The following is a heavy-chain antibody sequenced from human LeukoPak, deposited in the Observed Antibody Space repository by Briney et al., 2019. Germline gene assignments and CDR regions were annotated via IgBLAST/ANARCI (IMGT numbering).Heavy chain of an antibody. CDR2: INPNSGGT. CDR1: GYTFTSYG. J-gene: IGHJ5*02. CDR3: ARDGYCSGGSCYGWFDP. V-gene: IGHV1-2*02. D-gene: IGHD2-15*01. Sequence: ASVKVSCKASGYTFTSYGTSWVRQAPGQGLEWMGWINPNSGGTNYAQKFQGRVTMTRDTSISTAYMELSRLRSDDTAVYYCARDGYCSGGSCYGWFDPWGQGTLVTVSS.